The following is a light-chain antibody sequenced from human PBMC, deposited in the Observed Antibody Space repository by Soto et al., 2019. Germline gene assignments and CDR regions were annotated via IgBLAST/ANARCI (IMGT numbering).Light chain of an antibody. Sequence: DIQMTQSPSSLSASVRDRVIITCRASQSISSSLSWYQQQPGKAPKLLFYAASSLQSGVPSRFSGSGSGTDFTLTISSLQPEDFATYYCQQSYSAPWTFGQGTKVDIK. CDR2: AAS. CDR1: QSISSS. V-gene: IGKV1-39*01. CDR3: QQSYSAPWT. J-gene: IGKJ1*01.